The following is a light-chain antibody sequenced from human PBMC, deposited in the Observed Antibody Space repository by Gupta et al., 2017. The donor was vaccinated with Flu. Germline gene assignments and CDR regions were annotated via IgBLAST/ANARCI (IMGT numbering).Light chain of an antibody. V-gene: IGKV1-5*03. Sequence: DIQMTQSPSNLSASVGDRVTITCRASQSISSWLAWYQQKPGKAPNLLIYKASTLESGVPSRFSGRGSGTEFTLAISSLQPDEFATYYCQQYNSYWTFGEGTKVEIK. CDR3: QQYNSYWT. CDR2: KAS. J-gene: IGKJ1*01. CDR1: QSISSW.